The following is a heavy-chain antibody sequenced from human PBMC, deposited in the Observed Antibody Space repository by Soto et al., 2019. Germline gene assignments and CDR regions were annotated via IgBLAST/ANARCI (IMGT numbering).Heavy chain of an antibody. J-gene: IGHJ6*03. V-gene: IGHV3-21*01. D-gene: IGHD3-9*01. CDR2: INEDSTYI. CDR1: GFAFNTYS. CDR3: VRDLGRYFRSGYMDL. Sequence: ESGGGLVKPGGSLRLSCTASGFAFNTYSMNWVRQAPGKGLEWVSSINEDSTYIYYADSLRGRITISRDNDKDSLFLQMNSLRPDDTAVYYCVRDLGRYFRSGYMDLWGDGATVTVSS.